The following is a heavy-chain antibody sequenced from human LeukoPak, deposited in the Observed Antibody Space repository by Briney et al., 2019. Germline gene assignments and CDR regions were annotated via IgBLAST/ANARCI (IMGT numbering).Heavy chain of an antibody. CDR3: APNSGYSSGWFIG. CDR1: GYKFVNYY. J-gene: IGHJ4*02. CDR2: INGNSGGT. Sequence: ASVTVSCKASGYKFVNYYIHWVRQAPGQGLEWLGWINGNSGGTNSAQKFQGRLTLTRDMSITTAYMELSSLTSDDAAVYYCAPNSGYSSGWFIGWGQGTLVIVSS. V-gene: IGHV1-2*02. D-gene: IGHD6-19*01.